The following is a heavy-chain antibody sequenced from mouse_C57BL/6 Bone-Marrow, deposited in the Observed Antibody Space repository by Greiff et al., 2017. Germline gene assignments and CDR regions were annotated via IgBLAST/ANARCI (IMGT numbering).Heavy chain of an antibody. J-gene: IGHJ1*03. D-gene: IGHD2-4*01. CDR2: IHPNSGST. Sequence: QVQLKQSGAELVKPGASVKLSCKASGYTFTSYWMHWVKQRPGQGLEWIGMIHPNSGSTNYNEKFKSKATLTVDKSSSTAYMQLSSLTSEDSAVYYCARRGDDYDGYWYFDVWGTGTTVTVSS. CDR1: GYTFTSYW. V-gene: IGHV1-64*01. CDR3: ARRGDDYDGYWYFDV.